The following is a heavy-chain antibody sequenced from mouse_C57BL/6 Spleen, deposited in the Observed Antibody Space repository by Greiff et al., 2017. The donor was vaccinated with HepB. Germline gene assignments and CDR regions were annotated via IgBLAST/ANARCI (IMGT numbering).Heavy chain of an antibody. J-gene: IGHJ4*01. CDR3: ARSWDPYYAMDY. CDR1: GYAFSSSW. Sequence: QVQLQQSGPELVKPGASVKISCKASGYAFSSSWMNWGKQRPGRGLEGIGRIYPGDGATNYNGKFKGKATLTADKSSSTAYMQLSSLTSEDSAVYFCARSWDPYYAMDYWGQGTSVTVSS. CDR2: IYPGDGAT. D-gene: IGHD4-1*01. V-gene: IGHV1-82*01.